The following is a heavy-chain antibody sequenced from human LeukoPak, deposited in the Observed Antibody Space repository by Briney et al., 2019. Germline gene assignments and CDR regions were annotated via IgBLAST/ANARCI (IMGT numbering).Heavy chain of an antibody. CDR3: ARDVLHRDYVNWLGAFDI. D-gene: IGHD1-1*01. Sequence: ASVKVSCKASGYTFAGYTFNTYGISWVRQAPGQGLEWMGWISGDNGITNYAQKLQGRVTMTTDTSTSAAYMELRSLRSDDTAVYYCARDVLHRDYVNWLGAFDIWGQGTMVTVSS. V-gene: IGHV1-18*01. CDR2: ISGDNGIT. J-gene: IGHJ3*02. CDR1: GYTFAGYTFNTYG.